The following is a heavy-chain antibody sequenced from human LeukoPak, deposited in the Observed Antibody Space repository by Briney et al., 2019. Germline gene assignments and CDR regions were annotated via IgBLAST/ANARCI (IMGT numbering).Heavy chain of an antibody. CDR2: ISGSGGGT. Sequence: GGSLRLSCTASGFTFSSYAMSWVRLAPGKGLDWVSSISGSGGGTYYADSVKGRFTISRDNSKNTLYLQMNSLRAEDTAVYYCAREAVTRNYFDYWGQGTLVTVSS. D-gene: IGHD4-17*01. V-gene: IGHV3-23*01. J-gene: IGHJ4*02. CDR1: GFTFSSYA. CDR3: AREAVTRNYFDY.